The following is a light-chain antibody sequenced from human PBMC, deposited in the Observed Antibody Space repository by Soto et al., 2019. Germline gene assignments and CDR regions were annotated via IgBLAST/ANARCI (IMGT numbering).Light chain of an antibody. CDR3: QHYNSYSEA. CDR2: KAS. V-gene: IGKV1-5*03. CDR1: KNINTW. Sequence: DIQMTQSPSTVSASVGDRVTITAGASKNINTWLAGYQQKPGKDNQLLILKASSLESGVPSRFRGSGSGTEFTLTISSLQPDDFATYYCQHYNSYSEAFGQGTKVDIK. J-gene: IGKJ1*01.